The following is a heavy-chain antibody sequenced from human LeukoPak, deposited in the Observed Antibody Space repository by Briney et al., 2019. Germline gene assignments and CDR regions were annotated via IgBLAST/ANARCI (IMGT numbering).Heavy chain of an antibody. Sequence: GGSLRLSCAASGFSFSNHYMRWIRQAPGKGLEWVANINEDGSNKWHLGSVKGRFTVSRDNARNALYLQMNSLRVEDTAVYYCTRVVVAVPGYFDYFDFWGQGALVTVSS. CDR1: GFSFSNHY. CDR2: INEDGSNK. D-gene: IGHD6-19*01. J-gene: IGHJ4*02. V-gene: IGHV3-7*01. CDR3: TRVVVAVPGYFDYFDF.